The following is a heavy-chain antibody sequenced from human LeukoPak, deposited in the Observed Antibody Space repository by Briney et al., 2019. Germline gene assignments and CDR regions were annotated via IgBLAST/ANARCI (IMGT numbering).Heavy chain of an antibody. CDR1: GGSFSGYY. Sequence: SETLSLTCAVYGGSFSGYYWSWIRQPPGKGLEWIGEINHSGSTNYNPSLKSRVTISVDTSKNQFSLKLSSVTAADTAVYYCARLQYQLRIPDIAAPPVGDYYMDVWGKGTTVTVSS. CDR2: INHSGST. D-gene: IGHD2-2*01. CDR3: ARLQYQLRIPDIAAPPVGDYYMDV. V-gene: IGHV4-34*01. J-gene: IGHJ6*03.